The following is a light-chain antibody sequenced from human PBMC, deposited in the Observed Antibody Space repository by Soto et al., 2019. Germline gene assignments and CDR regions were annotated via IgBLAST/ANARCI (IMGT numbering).Light chain of an antibody. CDR3: QQFVESPFT. CDR2: DAS. J-gene: IGKJ2*01. V-gene: IGKV3-20*01. Sequence: EIVLTQSPGNMSLSPGQRATLSCRASETVSRSYVACYQQTPGQAPRLLIYDASRRATGIPDRFSGGGSGTDFSLTISRLEPEDFAVYYCQQFVESPFTFGQGTKLEIK. CDR1: ETVSRSY.